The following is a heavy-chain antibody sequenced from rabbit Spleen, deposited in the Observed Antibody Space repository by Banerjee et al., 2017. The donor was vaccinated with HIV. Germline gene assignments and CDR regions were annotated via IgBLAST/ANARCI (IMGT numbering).Heavy chain of an antibody. CDR2: LDIRTTKS. Sequence: QSLEESGGDLVKPGASLTLTCTASGFSLSGSYWLCWFRQAPGKGLERIACLDIRTTKSYYASWAKGRFTVSKSSSTTVTLQMTTLTAADTATYFCARDGSGWGANFNLWVPGTLVTVS. J-gene: IGHJ4*01. D-gene: IGHD4-1*01. V-gene: IGHV1S40*01. CDR1: GFSLSGSYW. CDR3: ARDGSGWGANFNL.